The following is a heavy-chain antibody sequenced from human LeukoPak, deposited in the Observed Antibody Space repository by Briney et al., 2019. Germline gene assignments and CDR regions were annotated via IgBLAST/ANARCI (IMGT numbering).Heavy chain of an antibody. V-gene: IGHV3-21*01. J-gene: IGHJ4*02. CDR2: ISSSSSYI. D-gene: IGHD2-2*01. Sequence: GGSLRLSCAASGFTFSSYSMNWARQAPGKGLEWVSSISSSSSYIYYADSVKGRFTISRDNAKNSLYLQMNSLRAEDTAVYYCARAGSYVVVPAAAVDYWGQGTLVTVSS. CDR3: ARAGSYVVVPAAAVDY. CDR1: GFTFSSYS.